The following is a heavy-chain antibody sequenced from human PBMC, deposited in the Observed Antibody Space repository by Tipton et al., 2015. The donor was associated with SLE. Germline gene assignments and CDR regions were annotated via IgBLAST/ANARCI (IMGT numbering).Heavy chain of an antibody. CDR1: GFTFSGSA. D-gene: IGHD5-18*01. CDR2: IRSKANSYAT. J-gene: IGHJ4*02. CDR3: TRLGYSYGYSTGDY. V-gene: IGHV3-73*01. Sequence: SLRLSCAASGFTFSGSAMHWVRQASGKGLEWVGRIRSKANSYATAYAASVKGRFTISRDDSKNTADLQMTSLKTEDTAVYYCTRLGYSYGYSTGDYWGQGTRVTVSS.